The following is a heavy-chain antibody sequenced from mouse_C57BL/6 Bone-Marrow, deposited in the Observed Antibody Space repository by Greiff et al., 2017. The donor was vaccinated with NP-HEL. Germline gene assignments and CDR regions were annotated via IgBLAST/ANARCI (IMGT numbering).Heavy chain of an antibody. V-gene: IGHV8-8*01. Sequence: QVTLKECGPGILQPSQTLSLTCSFSGFSLSTFGMGVGWIRQPSGKGLEWLAHIWWDDDKYYNPALKSRLTISKDTSKNQVFLKIANVDTADTATYYCARIKGERVYYDYDGGVGYAMDYWGQGTSVTVSS. D-gene: IGHD2-4*01. CDR1: GFSLSTFGMG. CDR2: IWWDDDK. CDR3: ARIKGERVYYDYDGGVGYAMDY. J-gene: IGHJ4*01.